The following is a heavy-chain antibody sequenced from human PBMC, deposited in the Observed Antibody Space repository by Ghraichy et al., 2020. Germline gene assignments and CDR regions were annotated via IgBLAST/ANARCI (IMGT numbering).Heavy chain of an antibody. CDR3: ARAFDLGYCSSTSCYNVDY. CDR2: ISYDGNNK. D-gene: IGHD2-2*02. J-gene: IGHJ4*02. CDR1: GFTFSSYT. V-gene: IGHV3-30-3*01. Sequence: GGSLRLSCAASGFTFSSYTLHWVRQAPGKGLEWVAVISYDGNNKYYADSVKGRFTISRDNSKNTLYLQINSLRADDTAVYFCARAFDLGYCSSTSCYNVDYWGQGTLVTVSS.